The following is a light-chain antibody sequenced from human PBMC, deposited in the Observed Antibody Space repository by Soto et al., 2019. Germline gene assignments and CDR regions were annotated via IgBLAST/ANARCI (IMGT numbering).Light chain of an antibody. J-gene: IGKJ1*01. CDR1: QSVSSSY. V-gene: IGKV3-20*01. Sequence: EIVLTQSPGTLSLSPGERATLSCRASQSVSSSYLAWYQQKPGQAPRLLIYGASSRATGIPDRFSGRGSGTDFTLTISRLEPEDFAVYYCQQYGGSWTFGQGTKVEIK. CDR2: GAS. CDR3: QQYGGSWT.